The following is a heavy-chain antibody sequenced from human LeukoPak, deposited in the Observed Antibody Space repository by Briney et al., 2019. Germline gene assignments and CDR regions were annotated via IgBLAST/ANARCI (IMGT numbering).Heavy chain of an antibody. J-gene: IGHJ4*02. CDR3: ARGPDYDILTGYYMGY. Sequence: ASVKVSCKASGYTFTGYYIHWVRQAPGQGLEWMGWINPNTGGTNYARRFQGRVTMTRDTSISTAYMELSRLRSDDTAVYYCARGPDYDILTGYYMGYWGQGTLVTVSS. D-gene: IGHD3-9*01. CDR1: GYTFTGYY. CDR2: INPNTGGT. V-gene: IGHV1-2*02.